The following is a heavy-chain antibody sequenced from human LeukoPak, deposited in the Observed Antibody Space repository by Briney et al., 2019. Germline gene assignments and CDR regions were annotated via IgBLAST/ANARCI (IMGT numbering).Heavy chain of an antibody. CDR2: ISGSGGST. CDR3: AKTEIQLWQPWRQYYFDY. V-gene: IGHV3-23*01. D-gene: IGHD5-18*01. CDR1: GFTFSSYA. Sequence: GGSLRLSCAASGFTFSSYAMSWVRQAPGKGLEWVSAISGSGGSTYYADSVKGRFTISRDNSKNTLYLQMNSLRAEDTAVYYCAKTEIQLWQPWRQYYFDYWGQGTLVTVSS. J-gene: IGHJ4*02.